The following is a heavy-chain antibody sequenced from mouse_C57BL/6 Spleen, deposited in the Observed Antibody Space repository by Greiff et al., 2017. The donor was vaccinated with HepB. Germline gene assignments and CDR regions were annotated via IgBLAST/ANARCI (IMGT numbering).Heavy chain of an antibody. Sequence: VQLQQPGAELVMPGASVKLSCKASGYTFTSYWLHWVKQRPGQGLEWIGEIDPSDSYTNYNQKFKGKSTLTVDKSSSTAYMQLSSLTSEDSAVYYCARPPYYGSSPWYFDVWGTGTTVTVSS. J-gene: IGHJ1*03. CDR3: ARPPYYGSSPWYFDV. CDR1: GYTFTSYW. CDR2: IDPSDSYT. V-gene: IGHV1-69*01. D-gene: IGHD1-1*01.